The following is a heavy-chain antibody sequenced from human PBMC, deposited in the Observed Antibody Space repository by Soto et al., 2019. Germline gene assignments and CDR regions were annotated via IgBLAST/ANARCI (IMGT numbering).Heavy chain of an antibody. CDR2: FDPEDGET. V-gene: IGHV1-24*01. D-gene: IGHD6-6*01. Sequence: ASVKVSCKVSGYTLTELSMHWVRQAPGKGLEWMGGFDPEDGETIYAQKFQGRVTMTEDTSTDTAYMELSSLRSEDTAVYYCATQLAAPIGLGAYYFDYWGQGTLVTVSS. CDR1: GYTLTELS. J-gene: IGHJ4*02. CDR3: ATQLAAPIGLGAYYFDY.